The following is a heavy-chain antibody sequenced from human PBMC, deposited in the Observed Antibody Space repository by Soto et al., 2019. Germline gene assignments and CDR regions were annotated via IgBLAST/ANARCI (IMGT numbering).Heavy chain of an antibody. V-gene: IGHV3-9*01. CDR2: ISWNSGSI. J-gene: IGHJ4*02. Sequence: DVQLVESGGGLVQPGRSLRLSCAASGFTFDDYAMHWVRQAPGKGLEWVSGISWNSGSIGYADSVKGRFTISRDNAKNSLYLQMNSLRAEDTALYYCAKGYGDSTDYFDYWGQGTLVTVSS. D-gene: IGHD4-17*01. CDR3: AKGYGDSTDYFDY. CDR1: GFTFDDYA.